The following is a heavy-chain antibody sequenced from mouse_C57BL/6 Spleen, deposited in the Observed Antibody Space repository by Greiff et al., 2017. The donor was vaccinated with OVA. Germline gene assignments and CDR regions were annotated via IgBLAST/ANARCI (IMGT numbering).Heavy chain of an antibody. CDR3: ARDEGDRDYFDY. V-gene: IGHV1-62-2*01. J-gene: IGHJ2*01. D-gene: IGHD3-3*01. CDR1: GYTFTEYT. Sequence: QVQLKESGAELVKPGASVKLSCKASGYTFTEYTIHWVKQRSGQGLEWIGWFYPGSGSIKYNEKFKDKATLTADKSSSTVYMELSRLTSEDSAVYFCARDEGDRDYFDYWGQGTTLTVSS. CDR2: FYPGSGSI.